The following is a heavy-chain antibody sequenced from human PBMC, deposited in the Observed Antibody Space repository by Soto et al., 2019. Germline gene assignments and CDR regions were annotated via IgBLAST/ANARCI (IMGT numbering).Heavy chain of an antibody. V-gene: IGHV3-30*18. J-gene: IGHJ4*02. Sequence: QVQLVESGGGVVQPGRSLRLSCAASGFSFSSYGMHWVRQAPGKGLEWVAGISYEGSNKYYADSVKGRFTISRDNPKNTLHLQMNSLRPEDTAVYYCAKGVPTNRWAFFDQWGQGTLVTVSS. CDR1: GFSFSSYG. D-gene: IGHD3-16*01. CDR2: ISYEGSNK. CDR3: AKGVPTNRWAFFDQ.